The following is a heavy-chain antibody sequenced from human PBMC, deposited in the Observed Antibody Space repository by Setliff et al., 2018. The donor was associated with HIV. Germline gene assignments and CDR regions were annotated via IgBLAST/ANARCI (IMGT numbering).Heavy chain of an antibody. J-gene: IGHJ4*02. CDR3: VRVGPWYYARSGYLASWDY. CDR2: TNPQSDIA. V-gene: IGHV1-69*10. Sequence: ASVKVSCKASGFPFNHYALSWVRQAPGQRPEWMGGTNPQSDIANYAQRCQGRVTITADHSTTTTYMELTSLRADDTAVYYCVRVGPWYYARSGYLASWDYWGQGTLVTVSS. CDR1: GFPFNHYA. D-gene: IGHD3-22*01.